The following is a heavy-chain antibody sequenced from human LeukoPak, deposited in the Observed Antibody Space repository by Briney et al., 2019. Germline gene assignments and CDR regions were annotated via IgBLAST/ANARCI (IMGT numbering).Heavy chain of an antibody. D-gene: IGHD6-19*01. Sequence: GGSLRLSCAASGFTFSSYGMHWVRQAPGKGLEWVAVIWYDGSNKYYADSVKGRFTISRDNSKNTLYLQMNSLRAEDTAVYYCVTTDIAVAGSFDYWGQGTLVTVSS. J-gene: IGHJ4*02. CDR2: IWYDGSNK. V-gene: IGHV3-33*01. CDR3: VTTDIAVAGSFDY. CDR1: GFTFSSYG.